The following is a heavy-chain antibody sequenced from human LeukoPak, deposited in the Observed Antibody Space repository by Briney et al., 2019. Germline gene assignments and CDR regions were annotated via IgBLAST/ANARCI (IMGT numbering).Heavy chain of an antibody. CDR1: GGSISSGGYY. J-gene: IGHJ5*02. D-gene: IGHD4-17*01. Sequence: SQTLSLTCTVSGGSISSGGYYWSWIRQHPGKGLEWIGYIYYSGSTYYNPSLKSRVTISVDTSKNQFSLKLSSVTAADTAVYYCAREDYGDYWFDPWGQGTLVTVSS. CDR2: IYYSGST. CDR3: AREDYGDYWFDP. V-gene: IGHV4-31*03.